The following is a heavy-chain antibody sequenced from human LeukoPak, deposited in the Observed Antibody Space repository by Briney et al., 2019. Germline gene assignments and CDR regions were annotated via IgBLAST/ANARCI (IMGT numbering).Heavy chain of an antibody. D-gene: IGHD2-2*01. J-gene: IGHJ3*02. CDR1: GFTFSSYA. CDR3: ARDPRYCSVTSCPDAFDI. Sequence: GGSLRLSCAAYGFTFSSYAMHWVRQAPGKGLEWVAVISYDGSNKYYADSVKGRFTISRDNSKNTLYLQMNSLRAEDTAVYYCARDPRYCSVTSCPDAFDIWGQGTMVTVSS. V-gene: IGHV3-30-3*01. CDR2: ISYDGSNK.